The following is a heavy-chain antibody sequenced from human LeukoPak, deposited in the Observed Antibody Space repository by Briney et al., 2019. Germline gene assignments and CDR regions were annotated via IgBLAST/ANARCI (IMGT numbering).Heavy chain of an antibody. D-gene: IGHD2-2*01. CDR1: GFTFSSYW. Sequence: GGSLRLSCAASGFTFSSYWMSWVRQAPGKGLGWVANIKQDGSGKYYVDSVKGRFTISRDNAKNSLYLQMNSLRAEDTAVYYCARERLGYCSSTSCLRWFDPWGQGTLVTVSS. CDR3: ARERLGYCSSTSCLRWFDP. J-gene: IGHJ5*02. V-gene: IGHV3-7*01. CDR2: IKQDGSGK.